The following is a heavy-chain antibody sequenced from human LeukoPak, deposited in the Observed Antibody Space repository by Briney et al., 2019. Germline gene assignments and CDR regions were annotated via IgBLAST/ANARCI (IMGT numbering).Heavy chain of an antibody. V-gene: IGHV3-9*01. CDR3: AKEGLGYLGYGMDV. J-gene: IGHJ6*02. D-gene: IGHD2-2*03. CDR2: ISWNSGSI. Sequence: PGGSLRLSCAASGFTFDDYAMHWVRQVPGKGLEWVSGISWNSGSIGYADSVKGRFTISRDNAKNSLYLQMNSLRAEDTALYYCAKEGLGYLGYGMDVWGQGTTVTVSS. CDR1: GFTFDDYA.